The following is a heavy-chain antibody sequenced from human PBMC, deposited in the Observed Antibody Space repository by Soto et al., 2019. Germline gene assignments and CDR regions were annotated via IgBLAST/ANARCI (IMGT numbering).Heavy chain of an antibody. D-gene: IGHD1-7*01. J-gene: IGHJ6*02. Sequence: PGGSLRLSCAASGFTFSDHYMDWVRRAPGKGLEWVGRTRNKANSYTTEYAASVKGRFTISRDDSKNSLYLQMNSLKTEDTAVYYCAREGRNYYYYYYGMDVWGQGTTVTAP. CDR2: TRNKANSYTT. CDR1: GFTFSDHY. CDR3: AREGRNYYYYYYGMDV. V-gene: IGHV3-72*01.